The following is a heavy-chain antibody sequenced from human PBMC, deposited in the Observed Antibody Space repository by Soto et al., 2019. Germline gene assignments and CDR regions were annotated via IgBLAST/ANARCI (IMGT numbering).Heavy chain of an antibody. Sequence: QVHFLESGGGLVKPGGSLRLSCAASGFTFTDYYMSWFRQAPGKGLECLSYISPDSSDTIYADSVKGRFTISRDNAKNSVFLQMNNLSAEDTAVYYCAKPTRFPGDWGQGTLVTVSS. CDR1: GFTFTDYY. V-gene: IGHV3-11*03. CDR3: AKPTRFPGD. J-gene: IGHJ4*02. CDR2: ISPDSSDT. D-gene: IGHD3-16*01.